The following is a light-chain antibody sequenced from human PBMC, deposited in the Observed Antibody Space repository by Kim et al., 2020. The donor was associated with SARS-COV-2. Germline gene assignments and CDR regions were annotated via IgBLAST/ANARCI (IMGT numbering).Light chain of an antibody. CDR3: QQYYSTPLT. Sequence: ATINCKSSQSVLYSSNNKNYLAWYQQKPGQPPKLLIYWASTRESGVPDRFSGSGSGTDFTLTISSLQAEDVAVYYCQQYYSTPLTFGGGTKVDIK. J-gene: IGKJ4*01. CDR2: WAS. CDR1: QSVLYSSNNKNY. V-gene: IGKV4-1*01.